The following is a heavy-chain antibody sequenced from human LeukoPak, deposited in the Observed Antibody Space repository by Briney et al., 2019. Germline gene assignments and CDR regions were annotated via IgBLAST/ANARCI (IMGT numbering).Heavy chain of an antibody. V-gene: IGHV3-53*01. D-gene: IGHD1-26*01. CDR3: ARVSRGSYYVEGYFDY. CDR1: GFTVSSNY. Sequence: AGGSLRLSCAASGFTVSSNYMSWVRQAPGKGLEWVSVIYSGGSTYYADSVKGRFTISRDNAKNSLYLQMNSLRAEDTAVYYCARVSRGSYYVEGYFDYWGQGTLVTVSS. J-gene: IGHJ4*02. CDR2: IYSGGST.